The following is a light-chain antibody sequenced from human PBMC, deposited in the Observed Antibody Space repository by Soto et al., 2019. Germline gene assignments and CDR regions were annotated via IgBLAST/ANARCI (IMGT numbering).Light chain of an antibody. CDR2: DAS. CDR1: QSVSSY. J-gene: IGKJ4*01. CDR3: QQRSDWPST. V-gene: IGKV3-11*01. Sequence: EIVLTQSPATLSLSPGERATLSCRASQSVSSYLVWYQQKPGQVPRLLIYDASNRATGIPARFGGCGSGTDFTLTISGLEPEDSAVYYCQQRSDWPSTFGGGTKVEIK.